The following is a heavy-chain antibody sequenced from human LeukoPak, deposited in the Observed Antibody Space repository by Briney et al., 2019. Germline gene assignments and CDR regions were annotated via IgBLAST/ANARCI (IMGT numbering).Heavy chain of an antibody. D-gene: IGHD5-18*01. V-gene: IGHV3-48*03. Sequence: GGSLRLSCAASGFTFSSYEMNWVRQAPGKGLKWVSYIRSSGGTMYYADSVKGRFTISRGNAKNSLYLQMNSLSVDDTAVYYCARDDDTAPFDYWGQGTLVTVSS. CDR1: GFTFSSYE. CDR3: ARDDDTAPFDY. CDR2: IRSSGGTM. J-gene: IGHJ4*02.